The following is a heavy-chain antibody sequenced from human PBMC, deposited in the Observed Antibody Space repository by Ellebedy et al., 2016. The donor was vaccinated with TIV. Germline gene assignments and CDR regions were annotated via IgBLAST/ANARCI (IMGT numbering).Heavy chain of an antibody. Sequence: GESLKISCAASGFTFNSYGMHWVRQAPGKGLEWVTFIRYDGSDKCYTDSVKGRFTISRDNSKNTLNLQMNSLRLEDTAVYHCAKVLFAFGEFESPFDPWGQGTLVIVSS. D-gene: IGHD3-10*01. CDR3: AKVLFAFGEFESPFDP. CDR1: GFTFNSYG. J-gene: IGHJ5*02. V-gene: IGHV3-30*02. CDR2: IRYDGSDK.